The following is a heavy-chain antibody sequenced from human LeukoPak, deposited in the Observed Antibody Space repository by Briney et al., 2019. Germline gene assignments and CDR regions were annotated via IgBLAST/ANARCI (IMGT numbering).Heavy chain of an antibody. V-gene: IGHV3-30-3*01. J-gene: IGHJ4*02. CDR3: ARDPETLRYSYGLRDYYFDY. Sequence: PGRPLRLSCAASGFTFSSYAMHWVRQAPGKGLEWVAVISYDGSNKYYADSVKGRFTISRDNSKNTLYLQMNSLRAEDTAVYYCARDPETLRYSYGLRDYYFDYWGQGTLVTVSA. CDR1: GFTFSSYA. CDR2: ISYDGSNK. D-gene: IGHD5-18*01.